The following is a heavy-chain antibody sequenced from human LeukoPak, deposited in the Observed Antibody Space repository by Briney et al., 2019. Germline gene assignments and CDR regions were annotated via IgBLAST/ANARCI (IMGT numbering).Heavy chain of an antibody. CDR2: ISGSGGST. V-gene: IGHV3-23*01. Sequence: GGSLRLSCAASGFTFSSYAMSWVRQAPGKGLEWVSAISGSGGSTYYADSVKGRFTISGDNSKNTLYLQMNSLRAEDTAVYYCAKPRTNTVPNEGVGYWGQGTLVTVSS. J-gene: IGHJ4*02. CDR3: AKPRTNTVPNEGVGY. D-gene: IGHD4-17*01. CDR1: GFTFSSYA.